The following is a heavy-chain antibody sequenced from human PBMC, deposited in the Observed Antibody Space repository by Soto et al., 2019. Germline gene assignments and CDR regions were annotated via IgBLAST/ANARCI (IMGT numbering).Heavy chain of an antibody. V-gene: IGHV3-23*01. D-gene: IGHD3-22*01. J-gene: IGHJ4*02. CDR3: AMTYCYDSRESLPFDY. Sequence: GGSLRLSCAASGFTFSSYAMSWVRQAPGKGLEWVSAISGSGGSTYYADSVKGRFTISRDNSKNTLYLQMNSLRAEDTAVYYCAMTYCYDSRESLPFDYWGQGTLVTVSS. CDR2: ISGSGGST. CDR1: GFTFSSYA.